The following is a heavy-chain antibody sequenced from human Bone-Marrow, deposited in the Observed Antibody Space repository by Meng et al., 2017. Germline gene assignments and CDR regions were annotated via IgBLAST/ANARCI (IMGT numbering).Heavy chain of an antibody. J-gene: IGHJ5*02. CDR3: ARDAYYYVSGDLNWFDP. CDR2: IKEDGSEK. V-gene: IGHV3-7*01. Sequence: GGSLRLSCVGSGFTFSTYWMSWVRQAPGKGLEWVANIKEDGSEKYYVDSVKGRFTISRDNAKNSLYLQMNSLRAEDTAVYYCARDAYYYVSGDLNWFDPWGQGTLVTVSS. CDR1: GFTFSTYW. D-gene: IGHD3-10*01.